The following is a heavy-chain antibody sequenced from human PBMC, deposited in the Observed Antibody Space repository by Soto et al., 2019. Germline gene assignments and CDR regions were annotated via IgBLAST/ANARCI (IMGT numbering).Heavy chain of an antibody. CDR2: IIPIFGTA. Sequence: QVQLVQSGAEVKKPGSSVKVSCKASGGTFSSYAISWVRQAPGQGLEWMGGIIPIFGTANYAQKFQGRVTITADESTSTAYMELSSVTTEETAVYYCARVVTVVKSFHYWYFDLWGRGTLVTVSS. J-gene: IGHJ2*01. V-gene: IGHV1-69*12. D-gene: IGHD2-15*01. CDR3: ARVVTVVKSFHYWYFDL. CDR1: GGTFSSYA.